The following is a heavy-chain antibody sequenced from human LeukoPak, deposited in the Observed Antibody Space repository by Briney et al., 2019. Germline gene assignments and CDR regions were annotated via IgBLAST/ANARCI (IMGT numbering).Heavy chain of an antibody. CDR3: ARGPVDTLYAFQL. D-gene: IGHD5-18*01. J-gene: IGHJ3*01. V-gene: IGHV3-33*01. Sequence: QPGGSLRLSCAASGFAFSNYGLHWVRQAPGKGLEWVAVIWYDGSNRYYADSVKGRFTISRDNSQSTLFLQMNSLRAEDTAVYYCARGPVDTLYAFQLWGQGTVVTVSS. CDR2: IWYDGSNR. CDR1: GFAFSNYG.